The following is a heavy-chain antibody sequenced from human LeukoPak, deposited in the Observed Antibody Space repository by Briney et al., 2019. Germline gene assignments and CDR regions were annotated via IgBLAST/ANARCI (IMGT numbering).Heavy chain of an antibody. Sequence: GGTLRLSCVASGFTFSSYSMSWVRQAPGKGLQWVSVIYSGGSTYYADSVKGRFTISRDNSKNTLYLQMNSLRAEDTAVYYCARQDRYRYYYDSSGHISHWGQGTLVTVSS. CDR3: ARQDRYRYYYDSSGHISH. J-gene: IGHJ1*01. D-gene: IGHD3-22*01. CDR1: GFTFSSYS. CDR2: IYSGGST. V-gene: IGHV3-53*01.